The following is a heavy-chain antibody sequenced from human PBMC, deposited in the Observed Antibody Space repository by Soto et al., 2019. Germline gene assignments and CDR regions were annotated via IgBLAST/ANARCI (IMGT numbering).Heavy chain of an antibody. Sequence: QVQLVQSGAEVKKPGSSVKVSCKASGGTFSSYAISWVRQAPGQGLEWMGGIIPIFGTANYAQKFQGRVTITADESTSTADMELSSLRSEDTAVYYCARANLPYYERSGYSDYWGQGTLVTVSS. CDR1: GGTFSSYA. D-gene: IGHD3-22*01. CDR3: ARANLPYYERSGYSDY. CDR2: IIPIFGTA. V-gene: IGHV1-69*12. J-gene: IGHJ4*02.